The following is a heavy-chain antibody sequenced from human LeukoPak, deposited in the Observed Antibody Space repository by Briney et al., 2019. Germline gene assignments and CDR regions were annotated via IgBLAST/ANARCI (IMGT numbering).Heavy chain of an antibody. J-gene: IGHJ4*02. CDR1: GFTVSNNY. D-gene: IGHD6-19*01. V-gene: IGHV3-53*01. Sequence: GGSLRLSCAASGFTVSNNYMSWVRQALGKGLEWVSVIYSGGSTYYADSVKGRFTISRDNSKNTLHLQMNSLRAEDTVVYYCAKGPLIEVAGTTWDYWGQGTLVTVSS. CDR2: IYSGGST. CDR3: AKGPLIEVAGTTWDY.